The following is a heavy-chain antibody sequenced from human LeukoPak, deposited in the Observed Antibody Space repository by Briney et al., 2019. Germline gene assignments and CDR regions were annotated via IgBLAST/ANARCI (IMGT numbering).Heavy chain of an antibody. D-gene: IGHD3-3*01. CDR3: ARETYYDFWSEYRGFDY. Sequence: SETLSLTCTVSGGSISRYYWSWIRQPPGKGLGWIGYIYYSGSTNYNPSLKSRVTISVDTSKNQFSLKLSSVTAADTAVYYCARETYYDFWSEYRGFDYRGQGTLVTVTS. CDR2: IYYSGST. CDR1: GGSISRYY. J-gene: IGHJ4*02. V-gene: IGHV4-59*01.